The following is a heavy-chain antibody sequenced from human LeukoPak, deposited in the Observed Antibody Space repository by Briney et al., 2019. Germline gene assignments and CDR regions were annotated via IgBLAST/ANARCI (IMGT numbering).Heavy chain of an antibody. Sequence: GGSLRLSCAASGFTVSSNYMSWVRQAPGKGLEWVSVIYSGGSTYYADSVKGRFTISRDNSENTLYLQMNSLRAEDTAVYYCATIAAAGIFDYWGQGTLVTVSS. D-gene: IGHD6-13*01. CDR1: GFTVSSNY. V-gene: IGHV3-53*01. CDR2: IYSGGST. CDR3: ATIAAAGIFDY. J-gene: IGHJ4*02.